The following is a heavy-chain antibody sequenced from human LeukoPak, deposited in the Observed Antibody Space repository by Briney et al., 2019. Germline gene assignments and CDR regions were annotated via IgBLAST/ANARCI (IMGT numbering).Heavy chain of an antibody. D-gene: IGHD5-12*01. Sequence: GGSLRLSCAASGFTFSSYAMNWVRQAPGRGLEWVSAVDRSSDSTYYAESVKGRFTVSRDNSKSTLFLEMNSLRAEDTAVYYCARDGSVDLDYFDYWGQGTLVTVSS. J-gene: IGHJ4*02. CDR1: GFTFSSYA. CDR2: VDRSSDST. CDR3: ARDGSVDLDYFDY. V-gene: IGHV3-23*01.